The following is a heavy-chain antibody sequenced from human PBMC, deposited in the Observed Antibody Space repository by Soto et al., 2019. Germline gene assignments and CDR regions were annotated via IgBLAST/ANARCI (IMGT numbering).Heavy chain of an antibody. J-gene: IGHJ4*02. Sequence: SDSLSLTCAVSGGSIKVGGYYWGWIRQPPGKGLEWVATIYYSGTTYYNPSLKSRLTISLDTSRNQFSLDLTSVTAADTAVYYCARLAYSHYSTWGQGTLVTVSS. CDR1: GGSIKVGGYY. CDR2: IYYSGTT. V-gene: IGHV4-39*01. D-gene: IGHD5-12*01. CDR3: ARLAYSHYST.